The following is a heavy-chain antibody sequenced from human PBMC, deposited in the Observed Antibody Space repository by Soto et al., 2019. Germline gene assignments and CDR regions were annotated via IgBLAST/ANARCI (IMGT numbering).Heavy chain of an antibody. J-gene: IGHJ2*01. CDR1: GFTFNTYA. Sequence: QVQLLESGGGVVQPGRSLRLSCAASGFTFNTYAMHWVRQAPGKGLEWVAASWFDGTKEYYADSVRGRFTISRDNSDNTLSLDMNSLTAEDTAVYYCSRCPTFDWFFELWGRGTLVTVST. V-gene: IGHV3-33*01. CDR3: SRCPTFDWFFEL. CDR2: SWFDGTKE.